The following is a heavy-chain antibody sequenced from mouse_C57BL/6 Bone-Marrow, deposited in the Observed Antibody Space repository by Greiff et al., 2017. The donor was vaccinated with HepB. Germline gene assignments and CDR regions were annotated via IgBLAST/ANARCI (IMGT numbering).Heavy chain of an antibody. CDR3: ARLDYFDY. CDR1: GFTFSSYG. CDR2: ISSGGSYT. J-gene: IGHJ2*01. V-gene: IGHV5-6*01. Sequence: EVKLVESGGDLVKPGGSLKLSCAASGFTFSSYGMSWVRQTPDKRLEWVATISSGGSYTYYPDSVKGRFTISRDNAKNTLYLQMSSLKSEDTAMYCCARLDYFDYWGQGTTLTVSS.